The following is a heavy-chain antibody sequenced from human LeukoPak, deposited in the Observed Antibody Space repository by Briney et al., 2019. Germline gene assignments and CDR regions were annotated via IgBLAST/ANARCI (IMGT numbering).Heavy chain of an antibody. CDR2: MNPNSDNT. J-gene: IGHJ5*02. CDR1: GYTFTNYD. V-gene: IGHV1-8*03. CDR3: ARAPSPPHYDFWSGYFAMNH. Sequence: ASVKVSCKASGYTFTNYDIHWVRQATGQGLEWMGWMNPNSDNTAYAQTFQGRVTITRNTSISTAYLELSSLRSEDTAVYYCARAPSPPHYDFWSGYFAMNHWGQGTLVTVSS. D-gene: IGHD3-3*01.